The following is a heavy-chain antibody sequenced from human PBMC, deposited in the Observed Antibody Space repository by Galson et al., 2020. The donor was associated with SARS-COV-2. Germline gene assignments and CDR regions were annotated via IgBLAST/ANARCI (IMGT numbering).Heavy chain of an antibody. V-gene: IGHV4-31*03. J-gene: IGHJ3*02. CDR2: IYYSGST. Sequence: SETLSLTCTVSGGSISSGGYYWSWIRQHPGKGLEWIGYIYYSGSTYYNPSLKSRVTISVDTSKNQFSLKLSSVTAADTAVYYCARDGLWFGPRQGVDAFDIWGQGTMVTVSS. CDR1: GGSISSGGYY. CDR3: ARDGLWFGPRQGVDAFDI. D-gene: IGHD3-10*01.